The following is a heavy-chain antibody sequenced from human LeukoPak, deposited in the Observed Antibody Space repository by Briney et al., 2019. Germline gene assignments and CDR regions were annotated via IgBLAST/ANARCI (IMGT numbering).Heavy chain of an antibody. D-gene: IGHD3-22*01. CDR2: IYYGGST. Sequence: PSETLSLTCTVSGGSISSYDWSWIRQPPGKGLEWVGYIYYGGSTNYNPSLKSRVTISVDTSKNQFSLKLSSVTAADTAVYFCARQVWYYDTSAFDIWGQGTMATVYS. J-gene: IGHJ3*02. CDR3: ARQVWYYDTSAFDI. CDR1: GGSISSYD. V-gene: IGHV4-59*08.